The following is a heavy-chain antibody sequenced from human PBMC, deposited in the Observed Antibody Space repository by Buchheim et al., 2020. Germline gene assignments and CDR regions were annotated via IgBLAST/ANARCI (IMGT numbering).Heavy chain of an antibody. V-gene: IGHV2-70*17. D-gene: IGHD3-3*01. CDR1: GFSLSVHGMC. Sequence: QVTLRESDPALVRPTQTLTLTCTLSGFSLSVHGMCVTWIRQPPGKALEWLARIDWDGDKIYSPSLKTRLTVTRGTSEDQVVPKMTDMDVADTATYYCARWNGFSQFFDYWGQGAL. CDR3: ARWNGFSQFFDY. CDR2: IDWDGDK. J-gene: IGHJ4*02.